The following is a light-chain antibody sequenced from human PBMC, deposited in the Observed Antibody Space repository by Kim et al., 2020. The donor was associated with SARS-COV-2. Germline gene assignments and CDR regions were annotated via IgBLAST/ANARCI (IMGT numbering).Light chain of an antibody. Sequence: VGDRVTITCRASQSISSRLALAWYQQKPGKAPKLLIYKASSLESGVPSRFSGSGSGTEFTLTISSLQPDDFATYYCQQYYSYPWTFGQGTKVEIK. CDR3: QQYYSYPWT. CDR1: QSISSR. J-gene: IGKJ1*01. V-gene: IGKV1-5*03. CDR2: KAS.